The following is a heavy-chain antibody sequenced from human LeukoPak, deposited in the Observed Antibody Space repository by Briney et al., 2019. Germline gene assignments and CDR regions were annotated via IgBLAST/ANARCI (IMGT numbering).Heavy chain of an antibody. CDR2: IYYSGST. CDR3: AREGALNGSPFDY. J-gene: IGHJ4*02. CDR1: RDSISGSTYY. Sequence: SETLSLTCSVSRDSISGSTYYWSWIRQPPGKGLEWIGYIYYSGSTNYNPSLKSRVTISVDTSKNQFSLKLSSVTAADTAVYYCAREGALNGSPFDYWGQGTLVTVSS. D-gene: IGHD5-24*01. V-gene: IGHV4-61*01.